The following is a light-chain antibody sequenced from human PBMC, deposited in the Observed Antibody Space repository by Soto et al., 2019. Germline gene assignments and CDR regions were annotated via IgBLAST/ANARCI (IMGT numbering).Light chain of an antibody. CDR2: GSS. Sequence: IVLTQSPATLSVSPGERVTLSCRASENVGTNLAWYQQRPGQPPRLLIHGSSTRATGISATFSGSGSRTEFTLTISSLQSEDSAGYYCQQYNNWGLAFGGGTRVEIK. CDR3: QQYNNWGLA. V-gene: IGKV3D-15*01. J-gene: IGKJ4*01. CDR1: ENVGTN.